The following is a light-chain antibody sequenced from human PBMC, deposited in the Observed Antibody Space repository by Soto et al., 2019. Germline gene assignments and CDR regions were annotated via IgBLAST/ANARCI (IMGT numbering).Light chain of an antibody. J-gene: IGKJ5*01. CDR2: CAS. V-gene: IGKV1-27*01. Sequence: IRMNKSPSSLSASVGERVTITCRASRGITNYLAWYQQKAGKAPALLIYCASSLQSGVPSRFSGSGSGTDFTLTIISLQPEEFATDYCQQRYSTPPTFGPGTRLEIK. CDR3: QQRYSTPPT. CDR1: RGITNY.